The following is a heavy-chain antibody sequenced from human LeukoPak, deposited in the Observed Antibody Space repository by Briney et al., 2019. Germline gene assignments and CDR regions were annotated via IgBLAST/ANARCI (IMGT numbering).Heavy chain of an antibody. CDR2: ISYDGSNK. D-gene: IGHD2-15*01. Sequence: QPGRSLRLSCAASGFTFSSYGMHWVRQAPGKGLEWVAVISYDGSNKYYADSVRGRFTISRDNSKNTLYLQMNSLRAEDTAVYYCAKESAGYCSGGSCLGLDYWSQGTLVTVSS. J-gene: IGHJ4*02. V-gene: IGHV3-30*18. CDR3: AKESAGYCSGGSCLGLDY. CDR1: GFTFSSYG.